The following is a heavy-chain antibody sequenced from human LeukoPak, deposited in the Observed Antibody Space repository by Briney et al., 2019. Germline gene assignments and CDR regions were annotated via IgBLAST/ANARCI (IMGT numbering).Heavy chain of an antibody. CDR1: GLTFSHYG. Sequence: PGGSLRLSCAASGLTFSHYGMHWVRQAPGKGLEWVAAISYDGNARYYVDSVKGRFAISRDNARNTLYLQMSSLTGDDTAVYYCAAMVRGVISMDVWGQGTTVTVSS. D-gene: IGHD3-10*01. J-gene: IGHJ6*02. CDR2: ISYDGNAR. CDR3: AAMVRGVISMDV. V-gene: IGHV3-30*03.